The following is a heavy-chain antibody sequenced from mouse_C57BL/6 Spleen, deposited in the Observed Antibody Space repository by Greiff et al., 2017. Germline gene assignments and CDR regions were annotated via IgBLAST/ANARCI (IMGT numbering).Heavy chain of an antibody. V-gene: IGHV5-9-1*02. J-gene: IGHJ4*01. CDR3: TRDRDGSSYDYYAMDY. CDR2: ISSGGDYI. Sequence: EVMLVESGEGLVKPGGSLKLSCAASGFTFSSYAMSWVRQTPEKRLEWVAYISSGGDYIYYADTVKGRFTISRDNARNTLYLQMSSLKSEDTAMYYCTRDRDGSSYDYYAMDYWGQGTSVTVSS. CDR1: GFTFSSYA. D-gene: IGHD1-1*01.